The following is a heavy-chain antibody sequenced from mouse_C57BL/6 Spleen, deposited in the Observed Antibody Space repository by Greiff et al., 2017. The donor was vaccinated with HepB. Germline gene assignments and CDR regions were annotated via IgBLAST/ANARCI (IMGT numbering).Heavy chain of an antibody. V-gene: IGHV1-26*01. J-gene: IGHJ4*01. D-gene: IGHD1-1*01. Sequence: EVQLQQSGPELVKPGASVKISCKASGYTFTDYYMNWVKQSHGKSLEWIGDINPNNGGTSYNQKFKGKATLTVDKSSSTAYMELRSLTSEDSAVYYSARHYYGSRRYYAMDYWGQGTSVTVSS. CDR3: ARHYYGSRRYYAMDY. CDR2: INPNNGGT. CDR1: GYTFTDYY.